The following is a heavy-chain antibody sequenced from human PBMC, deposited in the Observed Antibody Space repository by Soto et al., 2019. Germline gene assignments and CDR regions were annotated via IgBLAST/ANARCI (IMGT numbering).Heavy chain of an antibody. CDR2: INAGNGNT. V-gene: IGHV1-3*01. D-gene: IGHD2-15*01. CDR1: GYTFTSYA. J-gene: IGHJ6*02. CDR3: ASSGAGYCSGGSCYGYYGMDV. Sequence: ASVKVSCKASGYTFTSYAMHWVRQAPGQRLEWMGWINAGNGNTKYSQKFQGRVTITRDTSASTAYMELSSLRSEDTAVYYCASSGAGYCSGGSCYGYYGMDVWGQGTTVTVSS.